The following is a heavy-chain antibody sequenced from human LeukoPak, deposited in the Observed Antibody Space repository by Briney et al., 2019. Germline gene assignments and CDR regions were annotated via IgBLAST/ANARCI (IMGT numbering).Heavy chain of an antibody. D-gene: IGHD3-22*01. Sequence: ASVKVSCKASGYTFTNYDINWVRQATGQGLEWMGWMNPNSGNTGYAQKFQGRVTMTRNTSISTAYRELSSLRSEDTAVYYCAVFDSSGYCWADYWGQGTMVTVSS. J-gene: IGHJ4*02. V-gene: IGHV1-8*01. CDR1: GYTFTNYD. CDR3: AVFDSSGYCWADY. CDR2: MNPNSGNT.